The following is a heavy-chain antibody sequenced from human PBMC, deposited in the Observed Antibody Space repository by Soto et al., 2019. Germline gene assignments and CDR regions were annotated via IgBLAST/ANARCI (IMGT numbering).Heavy chain of an antibody. D-gene: IGHD5-18*01. Sequence: QVQLVQSGAEVKKPGASVKVSCKASGYTFTSYGISWVRQAPGQGLEWMGWISAYNGNTNYAQKLQGRVSMTTDTSTSTAYMELRSLRSDDTAVYYCARDRIPYRIQLWTPDYWGQGTLVTVSS. J-gene: IGHJ4*02. V-gene: IGHV1-18*04. CDR3: ARDRIPYRIQLWTPDY. CDR1: GYTFTSYG. CDR2: ISAYNGNT.